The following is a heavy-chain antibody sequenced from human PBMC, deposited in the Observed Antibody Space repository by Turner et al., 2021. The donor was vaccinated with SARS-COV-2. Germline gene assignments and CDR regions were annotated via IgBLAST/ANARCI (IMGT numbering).Heavy chain of an antibody. J-gene: IGHJ4*02. CDR2: IKQDGSEK. Sequence: EEQLVESGGGLVQPGGSLRLSCTASGFTFSNWMHCVRQAPGKGLEWVANIKQDGSEKYFVDSVKGRFTISRDNAKNSLYLQMNSLRAEDTAVYYCARDPNSGASLWGQGILVTVSS. V-gene: IGHV3-7*04. D-gene: IGHD2-15*01. CDR3: ARDPNSGASL. CDR1: GFTFSNW.